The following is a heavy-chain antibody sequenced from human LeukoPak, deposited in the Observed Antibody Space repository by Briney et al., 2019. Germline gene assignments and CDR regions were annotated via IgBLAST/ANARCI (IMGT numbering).Heavy chain of an antibody. CDR1: GYTFTSYG. Sequence: ASVKVSCMASGYTFTSYGISWVRQAPGQGLEWMGWISAYNGNTNYTQKLQGRVTMTTDTSTSTAYMELRSLRSDDTAVYYCARDLTRYYDILTGYSSLGYYYMDVWGKGTTVTVSS. CDR2: ISAYNGNT. CDR3: ARDLTRYYDILTGYSSLGYYYMDV. D-gene: IGHD3-9*01. J-gene: IGHJ6*03. V-gene: IGHV1-18*01.